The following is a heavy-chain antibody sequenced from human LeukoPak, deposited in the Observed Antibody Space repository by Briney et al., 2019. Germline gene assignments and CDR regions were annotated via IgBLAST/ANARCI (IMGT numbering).Heavy chain of an antibody. V-gene: IGHV4-59*08. Sequence: SETLSLTCTVSGGSISSYYWSWIRQPPGKGLEWIGYIFSSGSSNFNPSLKSRVTISVDTSRNQFSLRLSSVTAADTAVYSCARRSKLGYYFDSWGQGILVTVSS. CDR3: ARRSKLGYYFDS. J-gene: IGHJ4*02. D-gene: IGHD3-16*01. CDR2: IFSSGSS. CDR1: GGSISSYY.